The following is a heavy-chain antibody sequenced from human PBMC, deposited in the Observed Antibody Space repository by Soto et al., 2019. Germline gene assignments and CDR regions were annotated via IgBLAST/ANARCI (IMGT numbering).Heavy chain of an antibody. Sequence: GGSLRLSCAASGFTFSSYAMSWVRQGPGKGLEWVSAIRESGGSTYYADSVKGRLTISRDNSKSTLYLQMNSLRAEDTAIYYCARSSSSSGPWGQGTLVTVSS. D-gene: IGHD6-6*01. V-gene: IGHV3-23*01. CDR3: ARSSSSSGP. CDR1: GFTFSSYA. CDR2: IRESGGST. J-gene: IGHJ4*02.